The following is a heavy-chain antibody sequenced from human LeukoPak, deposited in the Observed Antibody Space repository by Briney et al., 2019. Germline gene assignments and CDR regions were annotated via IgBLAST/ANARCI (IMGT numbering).Heavy chain of an antibody. V-gene: IGHV3-21*01. CDR2: ISSSSSYI. Sequence: GGSLRLSCAASGFTFSSYSMNWVRQTPGKGLEWVSSISSSSSYIYYADSVKGRFTISRDNAKNSLYLQMNSLRAEDTAVYYCARVNVRWELKEGFGYWGQGTLVTVSS. CDR3: ARVNVRWELKEGFGY. J-gene: IGHJ4*02. CDR1: GFTFSSYS. D-gene: IGHD1-26*01.